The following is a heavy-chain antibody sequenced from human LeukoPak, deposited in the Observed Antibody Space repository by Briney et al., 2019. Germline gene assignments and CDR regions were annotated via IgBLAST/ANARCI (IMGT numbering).Heavy chain of an antibody. V-gene: IGHV1-69*13. J-gene: IGHJ4*02. D-gene: IGHD1-20*01. CDR3: AREKGERYNWNYWGY. CDR1: GGTFSSYA. Sequence: ASVKVSYKASGGTFSSYAISWVRQAPGQGLEWMGGIIPIFGTANYAQKFQGRVTFTADESTSTAYMELSSLRSEDTAVYYCAREKGERYNWNYWGYWGQGTLVTVSS. CDR2: IIPIFGTA.